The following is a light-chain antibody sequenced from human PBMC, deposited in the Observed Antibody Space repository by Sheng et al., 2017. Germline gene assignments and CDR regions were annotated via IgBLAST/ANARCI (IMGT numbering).Light chain of an antibody. Sequence: QSALTQPASVSGSPGQSITISCTGTTSDVGAYNYVSWYQHYPGKAPKVMIYDVSNRPSGVSNRFSGSKSGNTASLTISGLQADDEADYYCSSYTSSITVVFGGGTKVTVL. CDR1: TSDVGAYNY. V-gene: IGLV2-14*03. CDR2: DVS. J-gene: IGLJ2*01. CDR3: SSYTSSITVV.